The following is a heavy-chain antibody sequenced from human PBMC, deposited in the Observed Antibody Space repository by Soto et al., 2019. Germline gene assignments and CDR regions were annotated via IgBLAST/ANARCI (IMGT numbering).Heavy chain of an antibody. J-gene: IGHJ6*02. Sequence: ASVKVSCKVSGYTLTELSMHWVRQAPGKGLEWMGGFDPEDGETIYAQKFQGRVTMTEDTSTDTAYMELSSLRSEDTAVYYCARTDPYYYGSGSYYYYYYGMDVWGQGTTVTVSS. V-gene: IGHV1-24*01. CDR1: GYTLTELS. CDR2: FDPEDGET. D-gene: IGHD3-10*01. CDR3: ARTDPYYYGSGSYYYYYYGMDV.